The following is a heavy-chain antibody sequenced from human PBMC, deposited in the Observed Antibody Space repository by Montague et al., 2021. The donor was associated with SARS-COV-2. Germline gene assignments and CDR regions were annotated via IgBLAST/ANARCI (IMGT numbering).Heavy chain of an antibody. Sequence: SETLSLTCTVSGGSIRDSDYYWGWIRQPPGKGLEWIGNIYYSGNTYYNPSLKSRVSISVDTSTNRFSLRLSSVTAADTAVYYCARAGDNKYNRRGYVAWYNYYVLDGWGQGSTVTASS. J-gene: IGHJ6*02. V-gene: IGHV4-39*07. CDR2: IYYSGNT. D-gene: IGHD1-14*01. CDR1: GGSIRDSDYY. CDR3: ARAGDNKYNRRGYVAWYNYYVLDG.